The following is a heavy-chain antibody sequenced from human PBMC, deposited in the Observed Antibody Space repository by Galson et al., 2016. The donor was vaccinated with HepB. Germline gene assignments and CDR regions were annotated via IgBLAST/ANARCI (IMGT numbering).Heavy chain of an antibody. CDR3: AKTLVGGQADAFDI. D-gene: IGHD2-15*01. CDR2: IRGSGVVT. V-gene: IGHV3-23*01. J-gene: IGHJ3*02. Sequence: SLRLSCAASGFTFSSFAMNWVRQAPGKGLEWVSGIRGSGVVTYSADSVKGRFTISRDNSKSSLYLQMNSLRADDTAVYYCAKTLVGGQADAFDIWGQGTLVTVSS. CDR1: GFTFSSFA.